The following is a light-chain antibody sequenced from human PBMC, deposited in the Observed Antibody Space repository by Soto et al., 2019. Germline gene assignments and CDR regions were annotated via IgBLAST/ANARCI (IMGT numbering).Light chain of an antibody. CDR3: QQYGSSPLT. V-gene: IGKV3-20*01. J-gene: IGKJ4*01. CDR1: QSVSSSY. Sequence: DIVLTQSPGTLSLSPGERATLSCRASQSVSSSYLAWYQQKPGQAPRLLIYGASIRATGIPDRFSGSGSGTDFTLTISSLETEDFAVYYCQQYGSSPLTFGGGTKVEIK. CDR2: GAS.